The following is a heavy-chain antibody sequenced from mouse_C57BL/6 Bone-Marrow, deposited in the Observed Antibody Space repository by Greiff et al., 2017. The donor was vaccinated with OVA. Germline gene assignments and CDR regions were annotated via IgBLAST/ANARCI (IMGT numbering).Heavy chain of an antibody. CDR2: ISYDGSN. D-gene: IGHD2-3*01. Sequence: EVKLVESGPGLVKPSQSLSLTCSVTGYSITSGYYWNWIRQFPGNKLEWMGYISYDGSNNYNPSLKNRISITRDTSKNQFFLKLNSVTTEDTATYYGAREGDGYYGGFAYWGQGTLVTVSA. CDR3: AREGDGYYGGFAY. CDR1: GYSITSGYY. V-gene: IGHV3-6*01. J-gene: IGHJ3*01.